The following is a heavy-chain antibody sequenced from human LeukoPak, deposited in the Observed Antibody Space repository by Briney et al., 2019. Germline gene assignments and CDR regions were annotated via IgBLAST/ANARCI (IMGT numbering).Heavy chain of an antibody. CDR1: GGSISSYY. J-gene: IGHJ6*02. V-gene: IGHV4-59*01. CDR2: IYYSGST. D-gene: IGHD2-2*01. Sequence: SETLSLTRTVSGGSISSYYWSWIRQPPGKGLEWIGYIYYSGSTNYNPSLKSRVTISVDTSKNQFSLKLSSVTAADTAVYYCARAGCSSTSCSEYYYYYYGMDVWGQGTTVTVSS. CDR3: ARAGCSSTSCSEYYYYYYGMDV.